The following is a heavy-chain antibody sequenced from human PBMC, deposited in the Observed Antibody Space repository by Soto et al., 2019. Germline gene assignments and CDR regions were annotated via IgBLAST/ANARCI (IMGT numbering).Heavy chain of an antibody. D-gene: IGHD3-10*01. CDR3: ATHPARSGSYRFDS. CDR2: IKQDGSEK. CDR1: GFTFSSHW. V-gene: IGHV3-7*01. J-gene: IGHJ4*02. Sequence: PGGSLRLSCAASGFTFSSHWMSWVRQAPGKGLEWVANIKQDGSEKYYVDSVKGRFTISRDSAKSSLYLQMDSLRAEDTAVYYCATHPARSGSYRFDSWGQGTLVTVSS.